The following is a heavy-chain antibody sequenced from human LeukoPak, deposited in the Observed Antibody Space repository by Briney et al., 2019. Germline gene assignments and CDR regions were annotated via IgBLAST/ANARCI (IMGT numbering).Heavy chain of an antibody. J-gene: IGHJ4*02. CDR2: ISSSSSII. CDR1: GFTFSIYA. D-gene: IGHD1-26*01. Sequence: GGSLRLSCAASGFTFSIYAMNWVRQAPGKGLEWVSYISSSSSIIYYADSVKGRFTISRDNAKNSLYLQMNSLRAEDTAVYYCARDGGGSPIALGSWGQGTLVAVSS. V-gene: IGHV3-48*04. CDR3: ARDGGGSPIALGS.